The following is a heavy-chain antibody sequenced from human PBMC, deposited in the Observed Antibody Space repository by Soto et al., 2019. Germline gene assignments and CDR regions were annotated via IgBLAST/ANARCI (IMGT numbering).Heavy chain of an antibody. CDR1: GGSISSGGYY. J-gene: IGHJ5*02. Sequence: PSETLSLTCTVSGGSISSGGYYWSWIRQHPGKGLEWIGYIYYSGSTYYNPSLKSRVTISVDTSKNQFSLKLSSVTAADTAVYYCARDRRFLNWFDPWGQGTLVTVSS. CDR3: ARDRRFLNWFDP. V-gene: IGHV4-31*02. CDR2: IYYSGST. D-gene: IGHD3-3*01.